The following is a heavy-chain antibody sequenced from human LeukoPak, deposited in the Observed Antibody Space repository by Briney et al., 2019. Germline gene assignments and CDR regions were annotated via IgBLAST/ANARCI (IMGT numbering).Heavy chain of an antibody. J-gene: IGHJ4*01. D-gene: IGHD3-10*01. CDR3: ARDPRRGYFDY. CDR2: TSSSDDGK. Sequence: QSGGSLRLSCTVPGFSLSSYAMSWVRRAPGKGLEWVSATSSSDDGKYYADSVRGRFTISRDNAKNSLYLQMNSLRAEDTAVYYCARDPRRGYFDYWGQGTLVTVSS. V-gene: IGHV3-23*01. CDR1: GFSLSSYA.